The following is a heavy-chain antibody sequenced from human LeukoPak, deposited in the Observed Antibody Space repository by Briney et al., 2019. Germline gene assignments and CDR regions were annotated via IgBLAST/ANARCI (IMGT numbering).Heavy chain of an antibody. D-gene: IGHD3-10*01. CDR2: ISSSGSTK. CDR1: GFSFSSYE. V-gene: IGHV3-48*03. CDR3: ARVGSHSGSLSLIKKNYYYYYYMDV. J-gene: IGHJ6*03. Sequence: GGSLRLSCAASGFSFSSYEMNWVRQAPGKGLEWVSYISSSGSTKYYADSVKGRFTISRDNARNSLYLQMNSLRAEDTAVYYCARVGSHSGSLSLIKKNYYYYYYMDVWGKGTTVTISS.